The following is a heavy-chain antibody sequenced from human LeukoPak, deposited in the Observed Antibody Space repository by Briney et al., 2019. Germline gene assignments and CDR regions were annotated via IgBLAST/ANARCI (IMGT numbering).Heavy chain of an antibody. CDR3: ARSPGGNARTWLDY. CDR1: GYTFTNYA. J-gene: IGHJ4*02. D-gene: IGHD4-23*01. V-gene: IGHV1-3*01. Sequence: ASVKVSCKASGYTFTNYALHWVRQAPGQRLEWMGWTNGATGNTRFSQDFQGRLTITIDTSASTAYMELSSLRSEDTAVYYCARSPGGNARTWLDYWSQGTLATVSS. CDR2: TNGATGNT.